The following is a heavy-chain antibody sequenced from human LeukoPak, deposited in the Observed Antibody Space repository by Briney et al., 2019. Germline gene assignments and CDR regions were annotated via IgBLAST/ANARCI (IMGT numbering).Heavy chain of an antibody. V-gene: IGHV3-11*04. CDR3: AREKYYDYVWGSYREFDY. D-gene: IGHD3-16*02. J-gene: IGHJ4*02. CDR2: ISSSSSTI. CDR1: GFTFSDYY. Sequence: GGSLRLSCAASGFTFSDYYMSWIRQAPGKGLEWVSYISSSSSTIYYADSVKGRFTISRDNAKNSLYLQMNSLRDEDTAVYYCAREKYYDYVWGSYREFDYWGQGTLVTVSS.